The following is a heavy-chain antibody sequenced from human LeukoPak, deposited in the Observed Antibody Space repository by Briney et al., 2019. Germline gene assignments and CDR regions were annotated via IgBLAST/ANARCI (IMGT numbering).Heavy chain of an antibody. J-gene: IGHJ4*02. Sequence: SETLSLTCAVSGYSISSGYYWGWIRQPPGKGLEWIGSIYHSGSTYYNPSLKSRVTTSVDTSKNQFSLKLSSVTAADTAVYYCSRADLFGSGYFDYWCQGTLVTVSS. CDR2: IYHSGST. CDR3: SRADLFGSGYFDY. D-gene: IGHD3-22*01. V-gene: IGHV4-38-2*01. CDR1: GYSISSGYY.